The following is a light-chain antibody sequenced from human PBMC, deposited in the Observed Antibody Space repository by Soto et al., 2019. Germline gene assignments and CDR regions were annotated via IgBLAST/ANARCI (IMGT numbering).Light chain of an antibody. CDR1: QSVASSY. CDR2: GAS. V-gene: IGKV3-20*01. J-gene: IGKJ3*01. Sequence: EIVLTQSPGTLSLSPGERATLSCRASQSVASSYLAWYQQKPGQAPRLLIYGASGRATGIPDRFSGSGSGTDFTLTISRLEPEDFAVYYCQQYGSSPGFTFGPGTKVDIK. CDR3: QQYGSSPGFT.